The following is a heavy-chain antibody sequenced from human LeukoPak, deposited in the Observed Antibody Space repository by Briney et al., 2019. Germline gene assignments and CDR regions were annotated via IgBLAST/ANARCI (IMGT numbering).Heavy chain of an antibody. J-gene: IGHJ4*02. D-gene: IGHD6-19*01. Sequence: SETLSLTCTVSGGSVSSYYWSWMRQSPGKGLEWIGYVYYSGSTNYNPALKSRVTISLDTSENQFSLKLSSVTAADTAVYYCARRSALAGPFDSWGQGTRVTVSS. CDR2: VYYSGST. CDR3: ARRSALAGPFDS. V-gene: IGHV4-59*02. CDR1: GGSVSSYY.